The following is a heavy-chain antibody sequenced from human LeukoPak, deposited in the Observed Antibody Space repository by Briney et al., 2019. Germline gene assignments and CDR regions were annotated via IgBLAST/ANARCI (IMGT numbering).Heavy chain of an antibody. Sequence: SETLSLTCAVYGGSFSGYYWSWIRQPPGQGLEWIGEINHSGSTNYNPSLTSLNSLITILVDTSENQFSLKLSSVTAADTAVYDCARSPIVSGSSGYYAFVIRGERGIVSVSS. D-gene: IGHD3-22*01. V-gene: IGHV4-34*01. CDR2: INHSGST. CDR1: GGSFSGYY. J-gene: IGHJ3*02. CDR3: ARSPIVSGSSGYYAFVI.